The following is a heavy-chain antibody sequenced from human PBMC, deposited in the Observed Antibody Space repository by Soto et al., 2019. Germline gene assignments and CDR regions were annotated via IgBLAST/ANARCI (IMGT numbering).Heavy chain of an antibody. V-gene: IGHV1-18*01. J-gene: IGHJ4*02. CDR1: GYTFTSYG. CDR3: ARGSTYYYDSRGPHFAD. D-gene: IGHD3-22*01. Sequence: ASVKVSCKASGYTFTSYGISWVRQAPGQGLEWMGWISAYNGNTNYAQKLQGRVTMTTDTSTSTAYMELRSLRSDDTAVYYCARGSTYYYDSRGPHFADWGQGTLVTVSS. CDR2: ISAYNGNT.